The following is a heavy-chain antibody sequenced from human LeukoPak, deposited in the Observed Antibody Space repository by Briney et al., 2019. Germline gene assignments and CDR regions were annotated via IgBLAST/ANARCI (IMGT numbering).Heavy chain of an antibody. CDR2: INHSGST. J-gene: IGHJ4*02. Sequence: PSETLSLTCAVYGGSFSGYYWSWIRQPPGKGLEGIGEINHSGSTNYNPSLKSRVTISVDTPKNQFSLKLSSVTAADTAVYYCARGGGVRYSSSWYRYYFDYWGQGTLVTVSS. CDR1: GGSFSGYY. CDR3: ARGGGVRYSSSWYRYYFDY. D-gene: IGHD6-13*01. V-gene: IGHV4-34*01.